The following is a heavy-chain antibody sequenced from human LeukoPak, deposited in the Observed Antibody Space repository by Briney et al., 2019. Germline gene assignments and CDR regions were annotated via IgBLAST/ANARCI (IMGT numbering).Heavy chain of an antibody. CDR3: ARPFEGRYCSSTSCPGGFDY. J-gene: IGHJ4*02. CDR2: IKQEGREK. V-gene: IGHV3-7*01. D-gene: IGHD2-2*01. Sequence: PGGSLRLSCAASGFTFSSYWMSWVRQAPGKGLEWVANIKQEGREKYYVDSVKGRFTISRDNAKNSLYLQMNSLRAEDTAVYYCARPFEGRYCSSTSCPGGFDYWGQGTLVTVSS. CDR1: GFTFSSYW.